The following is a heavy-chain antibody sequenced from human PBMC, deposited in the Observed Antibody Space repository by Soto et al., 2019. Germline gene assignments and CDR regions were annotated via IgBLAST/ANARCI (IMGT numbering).Heavy chain of an antibody. Sequence: QVQLVQSGAEVKKPGSSVKVSCKASGGTFSSYAISGVRQAPGQGLEWMGGIIPIFGTANYAQKFQGRVTITADESTSTAYMELSSLRSEDTAVYYCAREARRDGYNYAQYYFDYWGQGTLVTVSS. V-gene: IGHV1-69*01. CDR1: GGTFSSYA. J-gene: IGHJ4*02. CDR3: AREARRDGYNYAQYYFDY. D-gene: IGHD5-12*01. CDR2: IIPIFGTA.